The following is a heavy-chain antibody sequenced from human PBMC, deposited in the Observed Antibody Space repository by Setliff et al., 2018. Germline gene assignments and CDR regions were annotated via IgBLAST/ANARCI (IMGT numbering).Heavy chain of an antibody. V-gene: IGHV3-33*08. D-gene: IGHD2-15*01. CDR1: GFTFSTYR. J-gene: IGHJ6*03. Sequence: GGSLRLSCAASGFTFSTYRMHWVRQAPGKGLEWVAVIWDDGGNKYHADSVKGRFTISRDNSKNTVYLQMNSLRAEDTAVYYCARDGGGSLYYYMDVWGKGTTVTVSS. CDR3: ARDGGGSLYYYMDV. CDR2: IWDDGGNK.